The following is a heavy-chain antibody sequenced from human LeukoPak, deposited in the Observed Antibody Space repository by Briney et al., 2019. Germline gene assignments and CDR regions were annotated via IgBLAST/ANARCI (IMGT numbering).Heavy chain of an antibody. D-gene: IGHD6-6*01. V-gene: IGHV3-74*01. CDR2: INSDGSST. CDR3: ARTGIAARPTVWFDP. CDR1: GFSFSTYG. J-gene: IGHJ5*02. Sequence: LPGGSLRLSCAASGFSFSTYGMHWVRQAPGKGLVWVSHINSDGSSTNYADSVKGRFTISRDNAKNTLYLQMNSLRAEDTAVYYCARTGIAARPTVWFDPWGQGTLVTVSS.